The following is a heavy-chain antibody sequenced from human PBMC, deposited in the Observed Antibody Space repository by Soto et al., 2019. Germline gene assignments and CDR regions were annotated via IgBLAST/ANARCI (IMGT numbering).Heavy chain of an antibody. CDR3: AKDLPGGYTPMGWFDP. J-gene: IGHJ5*02. CDR1: GFTFSSYA. Sequence: EVQLLESRGGLVQPGGSLRLSCAASGFTFSSYAMSWVRQAPGKGLEWVSAISGSGGSTYYADSVKGRFTISRDNSKNTLYLQMNSLRAEDTAVYYCAKDLPGGYTPMGWFDPWGQGTLVTVSS. V-gene: IGHV3-23*01. D-gene: IGHD5-18*01. CDR2: ISGSGGST.